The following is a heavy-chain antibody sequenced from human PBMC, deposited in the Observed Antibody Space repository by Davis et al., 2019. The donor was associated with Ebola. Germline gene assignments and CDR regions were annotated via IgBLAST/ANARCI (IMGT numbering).Heavy chain of an antibody. J-gene: IGHJ4*02. Sequence: ASVKVSCKASGGTFSSYAISWVRQAPGQGLEWMGIINPSGGSTSYAQKFQGRVTMTRDTSTSTVYMEVSSLRSEDTAVYYCARANWNDWALGYWGQGTLVTVSS. CDR1: GGTFSSYA. D-gene: IGHD1-1*01. V-gene: IGHV1-46*01. CDR2: INPSGGST. CDR3: ARANWNDWALGY.